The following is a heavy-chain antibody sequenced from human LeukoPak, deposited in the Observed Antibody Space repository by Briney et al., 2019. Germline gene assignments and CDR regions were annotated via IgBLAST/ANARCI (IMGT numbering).Heavy chain of an antibody. CDR1: GYSFTKSW. CDR3: ARDLKMGYSSGRYSWGTGSSNDY. V-gene: IGHV5-51*03. J-gene: IGHJ4*02. CDR2: IYPGDSDT. D-gene: IGHD6-19*01. Sequence: GESLKISCKGSGYSFTKSWIGWVRQMPGKGLELMGIIYPGDSDTRYSPSFQGQVTISADKSINTAYLQWSSLKASDTAMYYCARDLKMGYSSGRYSWGTGSSNDYWGQGTLVTVSS.